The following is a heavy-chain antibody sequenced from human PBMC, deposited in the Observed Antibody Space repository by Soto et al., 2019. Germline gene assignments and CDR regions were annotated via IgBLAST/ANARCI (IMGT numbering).Heavy chain of an antibody. V-gene: IGHV2-70*04. J-gene: IGHJ4*02. CDR3: ARSPGGFTVATYFFDY. D-gene: IGHD4-17*01. CDR1: GFSLSNTGMR. CDR2: IDWDDDK. Sequence: SGPTLVYPAPTLTLTCTFSGFSLSNTGMRVSWIRQPPGKALEWIARIDWDDDKFYSPSLRTRITISKDTSKNQVVLTMANVGAKNTVTYYCARSPGGFTVATYFFDYWGQGTLVTVSS.